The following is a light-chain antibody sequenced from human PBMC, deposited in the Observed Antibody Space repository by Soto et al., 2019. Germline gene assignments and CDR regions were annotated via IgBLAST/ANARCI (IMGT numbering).Light chain of an antibody. Sequence: DIQMTESPSTLSASVGDRVTITCRASQSISNWLAWYQQTPGKAPKLLIYKASILESGVPSRFNGSGSGTEFTLTISSLQPADFASYYCQQYNTYWTFGQGTMVDIK. CDR2: KAS. V-gene: IGKV1-5*03. J-gene: IGKJ1*01. CDR3: QQYNTYWT. CDR1: QSISNW.